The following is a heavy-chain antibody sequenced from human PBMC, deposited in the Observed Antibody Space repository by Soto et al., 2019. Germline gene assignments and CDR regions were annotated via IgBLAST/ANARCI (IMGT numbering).Heavy chain of an antibody. V-gene: IGHV1-18*01. CDR3: ARITNGFWSGYSYYFDY. CDR2: ISAYNGNT. Sequence: ASVKVSCKASGYTFTSYGISWVRQAPGQGLEWMGWISAYNGNTNYAQKLQGRVTMTTDTSTSTAYMELRSLRSDDTAVYYCARITNGFWSGYSYYFDYWGQGTLVTVSS. J-gene: IGHJ4*02. CDR1: GYTFTSYG. D-gene: IGHD3-3*01.